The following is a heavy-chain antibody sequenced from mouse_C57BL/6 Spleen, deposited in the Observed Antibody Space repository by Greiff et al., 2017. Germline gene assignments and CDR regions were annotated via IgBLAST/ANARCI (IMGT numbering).Heavy chain of an antibody. D-gene: IGHD2-2*01. J-gene: IGHJ2*01. CDR1: GYAFSSSW. V-gene: IGHV1-82*01. CDR2: IYPGDGDT. Sequence: QVQLQQSGPELVKPGASVKISCKASGYAFSSSWMNWVKQRPGKGLEWIGRIYPGDGDTNYNGKFKGKATLTADKSSSTAYMQLSSLTSEDSAVXFWARGIYGYDDYWGQGTTLTVSS. CDR3: ARGIYGYDDY.